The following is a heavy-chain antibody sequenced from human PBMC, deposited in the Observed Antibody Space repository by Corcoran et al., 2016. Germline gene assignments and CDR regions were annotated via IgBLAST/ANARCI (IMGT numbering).Heavy chain of an antibody. CDR2: IYYSGST. V-gene: IGHV4-39*06. D-gene: IGHD5-18*01. J-gene: IGHJ5*02. CDR1: GGAISSSSYY. CDR3: ARKSWIQLWLGSYYGEDWFYP. Sequence: RLQLQESGQGLVKPSETLSLTCTVAGGAISSSSYYWGWIREPPGKGLEWIGSIYYSGSTYYNPSLKSRVTIAGDTSKNQFSLKLSSVTVADTAVYYCARKSWIQLWLGSYYGEDWFYPCGQGTLVTVSS.